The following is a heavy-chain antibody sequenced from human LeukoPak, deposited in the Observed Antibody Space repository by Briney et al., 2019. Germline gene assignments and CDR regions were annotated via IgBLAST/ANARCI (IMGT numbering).Heavy chain of an antibody. CDR1: GYSFTSYW. Sequence: GESLKISCKGSGYSFTSYWIGWVRQMPGKGLEWMGIIYPGDSDTRYSPSFQGQVAISADKSISTAYLQWSSLKASDTAMYYCARTNSYYDYVRGSYWGREPWSPSPQ. CDR3: ARTNSYYDYVRGSY. V-gene: IGHV5-51*01. D-gene: IGHD3-16*01. CDR2: IYPGDSDT. J-gene: IGHJ4*02.